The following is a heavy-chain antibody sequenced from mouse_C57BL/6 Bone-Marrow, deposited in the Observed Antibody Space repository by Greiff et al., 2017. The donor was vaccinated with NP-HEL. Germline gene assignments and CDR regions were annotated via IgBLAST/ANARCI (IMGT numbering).Heavy chain of an antibody. D-gene: IGHD1-1*01. J-gene: IGHJ1*03. V-gene: IGHV1-64*01. Sequence: QVQLQQPGAELVKPGASVKLSCKASGYTFTSYWMHWVKQRPGQGLEWIGMIHPNSGSTNYNEKFKSKATLTVAKSSSTAYMQLRRLTSSYSAVSYGGPVRSDYWYCEVWGTGTTVTVSA. CDR2: IHPNSGST. CDR1: GYTFTSYW. CDR3: GPVRSDYWYCEV.